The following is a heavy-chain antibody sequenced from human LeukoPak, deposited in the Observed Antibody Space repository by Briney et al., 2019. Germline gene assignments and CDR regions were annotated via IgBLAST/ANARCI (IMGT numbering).Heavy chain of an antibody. J-gene: IGHJ6*02. V-gene: IGHV6-1*01. CDR3: ARGPYSSSWPYYYYYYGMDV. D-gene: IGHD6-13*01. CDR2: TYYRSKWYN. Sequence: SQTLSLTCAISGDSVSSNSAAWNWIRQSPSRGLEWLGRTYYRSKWYNDYAVSVKSRITINPDTSKNQFSLQLNSVTPEDTAVYYCARGPYSSSWPYYYYYYGMDVWGQGTTVTVSS. CDR1: GDSVSSNSAA.